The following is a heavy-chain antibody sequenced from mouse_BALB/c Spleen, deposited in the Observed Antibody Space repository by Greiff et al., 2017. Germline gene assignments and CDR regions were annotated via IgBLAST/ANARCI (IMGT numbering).Heavy chain of an antibody. V-gene: IGHV5-15*02. Sequence: DVMLVESGGGLVQPGGSRKLSCAASGFTFSDYGMAWVRQAPGKGPEWVAFISNLAYSIYYADTVTGRFTISRENAKNTLYLEMSSLRSEDTAMYYCARELGRVFDYWGQGTTLTVSS. CDR1: GFTFSDYG. CDR2: ISNLAYSI. D-gene: IGHD4-1*01. J-gene: IGHJ2*01. CDR3: ARELGRVFDY.